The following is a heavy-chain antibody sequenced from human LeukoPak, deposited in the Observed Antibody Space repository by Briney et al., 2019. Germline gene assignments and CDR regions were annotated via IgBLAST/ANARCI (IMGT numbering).Heavy chain of an antibody. Sequence: KTSETLSLTCTVSGGSISSYYWSWIRQPPGKGLEWIGYIYYSGSTNYNPSLKSRVTISVDTSKNQFSLKLSSVTAADTAVYYCARDIIAAGQFDYRGQGTLVTVSS. J-gene: IGHJ4*02. D-gene: IGHD6-13*01. CDR2: IYYSGST. CDR1: GGSISSYY. CDR3: ARDIIAAGQFDY. V-gene: IGHV4-59*01.